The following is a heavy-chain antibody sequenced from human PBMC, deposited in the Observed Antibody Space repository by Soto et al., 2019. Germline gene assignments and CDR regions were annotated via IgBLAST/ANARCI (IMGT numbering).Heavy chain of an antibody. D-gene: IGHD5-12*01. V-gene: IGHV3-30*18. Sequence: GGSLRLSCAASRFTFSNYCMHWIRQTPGKGLEWVAVISYDGSNKYYADSVKGRFTISRDNSKNTLYLQMNSLRAEDTAVYYCVKGGYHYFNYWGQGTLVTVSS. J-gene: IGHJ4*02. CDR3: VKGGYHYFNY. CDR2: ISYDGSNK. CDR1: RFTFSNYC.